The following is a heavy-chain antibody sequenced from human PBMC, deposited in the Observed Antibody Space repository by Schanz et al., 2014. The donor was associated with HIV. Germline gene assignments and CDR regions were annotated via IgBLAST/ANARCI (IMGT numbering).Heavy chain of an antibody. J-gene: IGHJ2*01. CDR1: GYTFSDYD. D-gene: IGHD3-22*01. Sequence: QVQLVQSGPEVKKPGASVRVSCETSGYTFSDYDINWVRQAPGQGLEWMGWVNPESGNTGMADKFLGRLSLTRFTSTGTAYMELDSLTSGDTAIYYCVRAASFHFDKEGYCRNWYFDFWGRGTLVAVSS. CDR2: VNPESGNT. CDR3: VRAASFHFDKEGYCRNWYFDF. V-gene: IGHV1-8*02.